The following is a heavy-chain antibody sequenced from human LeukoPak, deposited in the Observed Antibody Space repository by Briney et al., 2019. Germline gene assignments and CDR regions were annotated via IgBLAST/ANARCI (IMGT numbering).Heavy chain of an antibody. J-gene: IGHJ4*02. D-gene: IGHD6-13*01. CDR2: FDPEDGET. V-gene: IGHV1-24*01. Sequence: ASVKVSCKVSGYTLTELSMHWLRQAPGKGLDWMGGFDPEDGETIYAQKFQGRVTMTEDTSTDTAYMELSSLRSEDTAVYYCTTDSLGIAAAGRAKFDYWGQGTLVTVSS. CDR3: TTDSLGIAAAGRAKFDY. CDR1: GYTLTELS.